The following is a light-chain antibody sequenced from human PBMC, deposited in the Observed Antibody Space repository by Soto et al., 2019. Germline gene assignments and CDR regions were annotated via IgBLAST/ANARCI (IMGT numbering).Light chain of an antibody. CDR3: QQYNSYPWT. V-gene: IGKV1-5*01. J-gene: IGKJ1*01. Sequence: DIQMTQSPSTLSASVGDRVTITCRASQSISSWLAWYQQKPGKAPKLLIYDASSLESGVPSRFSGSGSGTEFTLTIPSLQPDDFATYYCQQYNSYPWTFGQGTKVDI. CDR2: DAS. CDR1: QSISSW.